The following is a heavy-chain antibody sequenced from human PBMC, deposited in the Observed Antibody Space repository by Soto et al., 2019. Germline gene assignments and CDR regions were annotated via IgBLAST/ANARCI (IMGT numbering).Heavy chain of an antibody. D-gene: IGHD2-21*01. CDR2: IYWDDDK. V-gene: IGHV2-5*02. CDR1: GFSLTTGGVG. Sequence: QITLKESGPTLVKPTQTLTLTCTFSGFSLTTGGVGVAWIRQPPGKALEWLAVIYWDDDKRYSPSLKNRLTVTKDTSNNQVVLTMTNLAPVDTATYYCAHTPFFGDKLDFWGQGTLVSVSS. CDR3: AHTPFFGDKLDF. J-gene: IGHJ4*02.